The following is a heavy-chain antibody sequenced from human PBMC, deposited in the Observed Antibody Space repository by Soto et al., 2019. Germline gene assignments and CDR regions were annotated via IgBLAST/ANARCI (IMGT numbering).Heavy chain of an antibody. J-gene: IGHJ6*02. CDR2: INDDGDRT. D-gene: IGHD3-3*01. Sequence: EMQLLESGGGLVQPGGSLKLSCAVSGFTFSIYAMCWVRQAPGRGLEWVAGINDDGDRTYYTDSVRGRFTISRDNSKNTLYLQMNSLRAEDTAVYYCAREEWTDRRPYLYSGMDVWGQGTTVTVSS. CDR1: GFTFSIYA. CDR3: AREEWTDRRPYLYSGMDV. V-gene: IGHV3-23*01.